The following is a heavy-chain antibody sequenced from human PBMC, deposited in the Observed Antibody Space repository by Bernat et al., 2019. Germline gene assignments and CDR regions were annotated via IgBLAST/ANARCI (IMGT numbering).Heavy chain of an antibody. Sequence: QVQLVESGGGVVQPGRSLRLSCAASGFTFSSYGMHWVRQAPGKGLEWVAVIWYDGNDKYYADSVKVRFTISRDNSKNTLYLQMNSLRAEDTAVYYCARDLSTTYYFDYWGQGTLVSVSS. J-gene: IGHJ4*02. V-gene: IGHV3-33*01. D-gene: IGHD4-17*01. CDR2: IWYDGNDK. CDR3: ARDLSTTYYFDY. CDR1: GFTFSSYG.